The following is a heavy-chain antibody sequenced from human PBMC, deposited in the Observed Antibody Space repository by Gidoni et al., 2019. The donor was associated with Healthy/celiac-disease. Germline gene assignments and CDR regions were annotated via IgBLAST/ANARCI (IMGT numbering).Heavy chain of an antibody. CDR3: ARDFPQKGDAFDI. J-gene: IGHJ3*02. V-gene: IGHV3-7*03. CDR1: GVTFSSYW. CDR2: IKQDGSEK. Sequence: EVQLVESGGGWVHPGGSLRLSCAASGVTFSSYWVSWVRQAPGKGLEWVANIKQDGSEKYYVDSVKGRFTISRDNAKNSLYLQMNSLRAEDTAVYYCARDFPQKGDAFDIWGQGTMVTVSS.